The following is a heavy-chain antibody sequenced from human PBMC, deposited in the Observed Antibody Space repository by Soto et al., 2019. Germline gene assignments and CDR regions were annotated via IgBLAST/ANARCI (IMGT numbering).Heavy chain of an antibody. J-gene: IGHJ4*02. Sequence: GGSLRLSCAASGFTFSSYAMSWVRQAPGKGLEWVSAISGSGGSTYYADSVKGRFTISRDNSKNTLYLQMNILRAEDTAVYYCAKDYDFWSGSHPYWGQGTLVTVSS. CDR1: GFTFSSYA. D-gene: IGHD3-3*01. V-gene: IGHV3-23*01. CDR2: ISGSGGST. CDR3: AKDYDFWSGSHPY.